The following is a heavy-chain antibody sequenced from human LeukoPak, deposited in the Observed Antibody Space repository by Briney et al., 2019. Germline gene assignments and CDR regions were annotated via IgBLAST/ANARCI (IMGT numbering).Heavy chain of an antibody. V-gene: IGHV3-7*01. Sequence: GGSLRLSCAAPGFTFSSYWMSWVRQAPGKGLEWVANIKQDGSEKYYVDSVKGRFTISRDNAKNSLYLQMNSLRAEDTAVYYCAREGTVTYYGMDVWGQGTTVTVSS. D-gene: IGHD4-17*01. CDR2: IKQDGSEK. CDR1: GFTFSSYW. J-gene: IGHJ6*02. CDR3: AREGTVTYYGMDV.